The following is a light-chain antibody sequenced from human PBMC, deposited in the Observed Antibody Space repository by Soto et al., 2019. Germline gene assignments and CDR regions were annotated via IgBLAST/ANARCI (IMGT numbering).Light chain of an antibody. J-gene: IGLJ1*01. CDR3: ASYRSRSTLV. CDR1: ISDVIIYDY. V-gene: IGLV2-14*01. Sequence: QPVLTQPASLSGSPGQSITISCTGTISDVIIYDYISWYQHHPGKAPKLIIYGVTSRPSGVSNRFSGSKSGTTAALTISGLQTDDEAHYYCASYRSRSTLVFGTGTKLTVL. CDR2: GVT.